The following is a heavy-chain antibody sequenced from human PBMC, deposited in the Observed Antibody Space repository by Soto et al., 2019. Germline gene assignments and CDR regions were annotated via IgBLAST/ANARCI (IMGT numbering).Heavy chain of an antibody. CDR2: IYPNDSDN. D-gene: IGHD5-18*01. J-gene: IGHJ4*02. CDR3: ARGGVDTRTFDY. CDR1: GYTFTIYW. Sequence: RGESLKISCQASGYTFTIYWIAWVRQMPGQGLELMGIIYPNDSDNRYSPSFQGQVTVSADKSITTAYLQWRGLRASDTATYYCARGGVDTRTFDYWGQGTLVTVSS. V-gene: IGHV5-51*01.